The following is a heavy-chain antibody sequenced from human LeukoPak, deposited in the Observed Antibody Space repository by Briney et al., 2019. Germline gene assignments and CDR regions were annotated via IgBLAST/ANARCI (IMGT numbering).Heavy chain of an antibody. Sequence: SVKVSCKASGGTFSSYAISWVRQAPGQGLEWMGGIIPIFGTANYAQKFQGRVTITADESTSTAYMELSSLRSEDTAVYYCARALVPPSNWFDPWGQGTLVAVSS. CDR1: GGTFSSYA. J-gene: IGHJ5*02. V-gene: IGHV1-69*13. CDR2: IIPIFGTA. CDR3: ARALVPPSNWFDP.